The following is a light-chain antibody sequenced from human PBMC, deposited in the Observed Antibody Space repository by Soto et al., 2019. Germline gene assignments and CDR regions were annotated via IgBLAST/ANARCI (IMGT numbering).Light chain of an antibody. CDR1: HDIANY. CDR3: QQYDNLPLT. Sequence: DIQMTQSPSSLSASVGDRVTITCQASHDIANYLNWYQQKPGKAPKLLIYDASNLETGVRSRFSGSGSGTDFILTINSLQPEDIATYYCQQYDNLPLTFGPGTKVDIK. V-gene: IGKV1-33*01. J-gene: IGKJ3*01. CDR2: DAS.